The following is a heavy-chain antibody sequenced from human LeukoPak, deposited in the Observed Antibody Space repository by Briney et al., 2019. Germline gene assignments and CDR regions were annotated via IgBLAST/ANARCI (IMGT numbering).Heavy chain of an antibody. CDR2: IAYDGSKK. Sequence: GGSLRLSCAASGFTFSSYVMSWVRQAPGKGLEWVTGIAYDGSKKFYADSVKGRFAISRDDSKNTVYVEMSGLRAEDTALYHCTRDLAMGALDSWGQGSPVTVSS. V-gene: IGHV3-33*08. CDR1: GFTFSSYV. J-gene: IGHJ5*01. CDR3: TRDLAMGALDS. D-gene: IGHD3-16*01.